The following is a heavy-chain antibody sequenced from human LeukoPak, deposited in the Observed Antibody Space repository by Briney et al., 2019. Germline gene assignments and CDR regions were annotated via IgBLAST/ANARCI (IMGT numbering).Heavy chain of an antibody. CDR2: IQYDGSKK. CDR1: GFTFSSYG. D-gene: IGHD1-26*01. CDR3: AKVSSGATHFDY. J-gene: IGHJ4*02. V-gene: IGHV3-30*02. Sequence: PGGSLRLSCAASGFTFSSYGMHWVRQAPGKGLEWVAFIQYDGSKKYYADSVKGRFTISRDNSKNTLYLQMNSLRAEDTAVYYCAKVSSGATHFDYWGQGTLVTVSS.